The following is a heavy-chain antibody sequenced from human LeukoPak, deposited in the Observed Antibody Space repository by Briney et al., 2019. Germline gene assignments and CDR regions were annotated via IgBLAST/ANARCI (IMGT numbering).Heavy chain of an antibody. CDR3: AREPTSGREPTSGRPLDY. Sequence: PSETLSLTCTVSGASISGYFWSWVRQPAGKGLGWIGRIYSSGTNNYNPSLKSRVTLSLDTSKNHFSLNLTSVTAADTAVYYCAREPTSGREPTSGRPLDYWGQGTLVTVSS. D-gene: IGHD5-12*01. CDR2: IYSSGTN. V-gene: IGHV4-4*07. J-gene: IGHJ4*02. CDR1: GASISGYF.